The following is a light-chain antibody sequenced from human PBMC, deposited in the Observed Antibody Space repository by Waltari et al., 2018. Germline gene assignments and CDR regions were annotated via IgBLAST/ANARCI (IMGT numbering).Light chain of an antibody. J-gene: IGLJ1*01. Sequence: QSALTQPASVSGSPGQSITISCPGPSSDIGAYNYVSWYQQHPGKAPKLLIYDVTYRPSGVSSRFSGSKSGNTASLTISGLQAEDEADYYCNSHTTVSSLVFGTGTKVTVL. CDR2: DVT. CDR1: SSDIGAYNY. CDR3: NSHTTVSSLV. V-gene: IGLV2-14*03.